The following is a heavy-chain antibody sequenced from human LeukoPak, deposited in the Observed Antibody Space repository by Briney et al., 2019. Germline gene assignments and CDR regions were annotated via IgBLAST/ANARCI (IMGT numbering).Heavy chain of an antibody. Sequence: SETLSLTCTVSGGSISSGGYYWSWIRQHPGKGLEWIGYIYYSGSTYYNPSLKSRVTISVDTSKNQFSLKLSSVTAADTAVYYCASVSYDSSGYYSDYWGQGTLVTVSS. V-gene: IGHV4-31*03. D-gene: IGHD3-22*01. CDR3: ASVSYDSSGYYSDY. CDR2: IYYSGST. J-gene: IGHJ4*02. CDR1: GGSISSGGYY.